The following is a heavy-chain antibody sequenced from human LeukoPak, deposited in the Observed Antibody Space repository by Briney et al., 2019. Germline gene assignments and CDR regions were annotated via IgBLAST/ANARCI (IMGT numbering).Heavy chain of an antibody. V-gene: IGHV4-34*01. CDR2: INHSGST. CDR3: ARPPYVWGSYRQYYFDY. CDR1: GGFFSGYY. D-gene: IGHD3-16*02. J-gene: IGHJ4*02. Sequence: SETLSPTCAVYGGFFSGYYWSWIRQPPGKGLEWIGEINHSGSTNYNPSLKSRVTISVDTSKNQFSLKLSSVTAADTAVYYCARPPYVWGSYRQYYFDYWGQGTLVTVSS.